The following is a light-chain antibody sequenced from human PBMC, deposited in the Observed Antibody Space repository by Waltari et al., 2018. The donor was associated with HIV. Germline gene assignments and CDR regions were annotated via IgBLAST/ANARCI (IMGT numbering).Light chain of an antibody. Sequence: IQMTQSPSLVSDSVGDRVTITCRASQDISRWLVWYQQKPGKAPNLLIYAASTLLSGVPSRFSGSGSGTDFTLTISSLQPEDSATYFCQQADTFPWTFGQETKVEIK. CDR2: AAS. V-gene: IGKV1-12*01. CDR3: QQADTFPWT. CDR1: QDISRW. J-gene: IGKJ1*01.